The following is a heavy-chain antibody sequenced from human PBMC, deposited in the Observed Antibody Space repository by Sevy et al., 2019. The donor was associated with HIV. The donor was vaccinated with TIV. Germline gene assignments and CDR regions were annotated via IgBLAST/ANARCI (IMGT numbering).Heavy chain of an antibody. J-gene: IGHJ2*01. Sequence: SETLSLTCAVSGGSFSGYSWDWIRRPPGKGLEWIGEVNHSGSTNYNPSIKSLVTISVDTSKNQFTLKLNFVTAADTAVYYLARGGDGVVPSPIIGLGPWTKYWYFDLWGRGTLVTVSS. D-gene: IGHD3-3*01. CDR3: ARGGDGVVPSPIIGLGPWTKYWYFDL. CDR2: VNHSGST. CDR1: GGSFSGYS. V-gene: IGHV4-34*01.